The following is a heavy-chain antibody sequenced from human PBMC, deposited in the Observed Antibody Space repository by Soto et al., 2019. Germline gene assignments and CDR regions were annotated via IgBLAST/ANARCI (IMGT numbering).Heavy chain of an antibody. CDR2: ISHRGTA. D-gene: IGHD1-1*01. CDR1: GGSISSGAYY. CDR3: ARVSETGTRWFDP. Sequence: SETLSLTCTVSGGSISSGAYYWGWIRQHPGKGLEWIGYISHRGTAYYTPSLKSRVSLSVDPSKSQFSLNVTSLTAADTAVYYCARVSETGTRWFDPWGPGTLVTVSS. J-gene: IGHJ5*02. V-gene: IGHV4-31*03.